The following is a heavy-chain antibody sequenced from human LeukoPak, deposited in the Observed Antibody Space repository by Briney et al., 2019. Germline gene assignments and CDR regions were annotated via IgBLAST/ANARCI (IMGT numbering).Heavy chain of an antibody. CDR2: IYYSGST. Sequence: SQTLSLTCTVSGGSISSGGYYWSWIRQHPGKGLEWIGYIYYSGSTYFNPSLKSRVTISVDTSKNQFSLKLSSVTAADTAVYYCARVRSGHFDYWGQGTLVTVSS. J-gene: IGHJ4*02. V-gene: IGHV4-31*03. CDR3: ARVRSGHFDY. D-gene: IGHD3-10*01. CDR1: GGSISSGGYY.